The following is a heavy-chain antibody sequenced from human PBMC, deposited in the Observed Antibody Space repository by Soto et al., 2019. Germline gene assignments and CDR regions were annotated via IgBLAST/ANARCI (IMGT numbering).Heavy chain of an antibody. D-gene: IGHD3-3*01. CDR2: TYYRSKWYN. CDR1: GDRVSSNSAA. V-gene: IGHV6-1*01. J-gene: IGHJ5*02. Sequence: SQTLSLTCAISGDRVSSNSAAWNWIRQSPSRGLEWLGRTYYRSKWYNDYAVSVKSRITINPDTSKNQFSLQLNSVTPEDTAVYYCARVGPYTIFGVVIIPDNWFDPWGQGTLVTVSS. CDR3: ARVGPYTIFGVVIIPDNWFDP.